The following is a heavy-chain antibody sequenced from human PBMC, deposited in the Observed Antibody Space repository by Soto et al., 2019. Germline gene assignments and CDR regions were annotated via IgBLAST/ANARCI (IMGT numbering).Heavy chain of an antibody. CDR1: GFTFSSYG. V-gene: IGHV3-30*18. J-gene: IGHJ4*02. CDR3: AKDKPPSDGGYYSVPPFAY. CDR2: ISYDGSNK. Sequence: QVQLVESGGGVVQPGRSLRLSCAASGFTFSSYGMHWVRQAPGKGLEWVAVISYDGSNKYYADSVKGRFTISRDNSKNTRYLKMTSLRAEDTAVYYCAKDKPPSDGGYYSVPPFAYWGQGTLVTVSS. D-gene: IGHD3-22*01.